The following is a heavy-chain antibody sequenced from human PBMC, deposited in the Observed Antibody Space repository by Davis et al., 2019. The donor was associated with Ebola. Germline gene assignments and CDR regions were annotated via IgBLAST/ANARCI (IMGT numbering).Heavy chain of an antibody. CDR3: ARDYYDSSGYLWYFDL. D-gene: IGHD3-22*01. CDR1: GASISSGSW. Sequence: MPSETLSLTCEVSGASISSGSWWSWVRQSPGKGLEWIGEIYHSGATHYNPSLKSRITMSVDKSKNQFSLRLTSVTAADTAMYYCARDYYDSSGYLWYFDLWGRGTLVTVSS. V-gene: IGHV4-4*02. J-gene: IGHJ2*01. CDR2: IYHSGAT.